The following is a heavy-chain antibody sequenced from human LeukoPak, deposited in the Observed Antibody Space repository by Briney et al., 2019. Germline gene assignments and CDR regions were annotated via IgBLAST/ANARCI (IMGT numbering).Heavy chain of an antibody. Sequence: ASVKVSCKASGYAFTDYYMHWVRQAPGQGLEWMGWINPDNGGTSSAQKFQGRVIMTRDTSISTAYTELSSLRSDDTAVYYCATTSVVVVAATRFEYWGQGTPVTVSS. CDR2: INPDNGGT. V-gene: IGHV1-2*02. J-gene: IGHJ4*02. CDR3: ATTSVVVVAATRFEY. CDR1: GYAFTDYY. D-gene: IGHD2-15*01.